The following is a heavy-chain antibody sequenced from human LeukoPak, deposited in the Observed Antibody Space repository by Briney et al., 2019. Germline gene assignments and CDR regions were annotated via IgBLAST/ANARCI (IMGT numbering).Heavy chain of an antibody. CDR1: GGSFSGYY. Sequence: SETLSLTCAVYGGSFSGYYWSWIRQPPGKGLEWIGEINHSGSTNYNPSLKSRVTISVDTSKNQFSLKLSSVTAADTAVYYCARGFLHIAVADIPRAFDIWGQGTMVTVSS. CDR3: ARGFLHIAVADIPRAFDI. D-gene: IGHD6-19*01. V-gene: IGHV4-34*01. J-gene: IGHJ3*02. CDR2: INHSGST.